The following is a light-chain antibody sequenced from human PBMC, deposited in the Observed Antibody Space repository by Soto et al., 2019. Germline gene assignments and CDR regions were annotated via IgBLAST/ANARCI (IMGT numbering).Light chain of an antibody. V-gene: IGKV3-20*01. Sequence: ETVLTQSPGTLSLSPGEGAILSCRASQSVSSTYLAWYQQKPGQAPRLLIYGASSRATGIPDRFSGSGSGTDFTLTISRLEPEDFAVYYCQQYNNSLWTFGQGTKVDIK. J-gene: IGKJ1*01. CDR1: QSVSSTY. CDR2: GAS. CDR3: QQYNNSLWT.